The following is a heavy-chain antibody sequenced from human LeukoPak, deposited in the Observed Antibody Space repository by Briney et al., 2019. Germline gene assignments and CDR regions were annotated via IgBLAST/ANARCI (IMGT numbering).Heavy chain of an antibody. CDR2: ISDSGSST. Sequence: GGSLRLSCAASGFTFSSYALSWVRQAPGKELEWASAISDSGSSTYYADFVKGRFTISRDNSKNTLFLQIHSLRAEDTATYYCAKRYGSGTYYNYFTYWGQGTLVSVSS. CDR3: AKRYGSGTYYNYFTY. V-gene: IGHV3-23*01. CDR1: GFTFSSYA. D-gene: IGHD3-10*01. J-gene: IGHJ4*02.